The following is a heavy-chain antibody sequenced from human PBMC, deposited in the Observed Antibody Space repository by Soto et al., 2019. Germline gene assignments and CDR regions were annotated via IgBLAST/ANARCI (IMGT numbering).Heavy chain of an antibody. CDR2: IKEDGSGK. V-gene: IGHV3-7*01. Sequence: GGSLRLSCAASGFPFSSYWMSLVRQAPGKGLEWVANIKEDGSGKYYVDSVKGRFTISRDNAKNSLYLQSNSLRAEDTAVYYCARDRVRDGIEVWGNGTXITGSS. CDR1: GFPFSSYW. J-gene: IGHJ6*01. D-gene: IGHD3-10*01. CDR3: ARDRVRDGIEV.